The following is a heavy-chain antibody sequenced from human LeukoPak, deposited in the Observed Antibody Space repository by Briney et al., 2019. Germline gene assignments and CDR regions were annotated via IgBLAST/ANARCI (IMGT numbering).Heavy chain of an antibody. CDR2: VSFDGNTT. V-gene: IGHV3-30*09. J-gene: IGHJ4*02. D-gene: IGHD1/OR15-1a*01. Sequence: PGRSLRLSCAASGFTFRNYAMYWVRQAPDRGLEWAAVVSFDGNTTFYSDSVKGRFAISRDNSKNTLYLEMNSLRPEDTAVYYCARFRAATTRFDYWGQGTLVTVSS. CDR3: ARFRAATTRFDY. CDR1: GFTFRNYA.